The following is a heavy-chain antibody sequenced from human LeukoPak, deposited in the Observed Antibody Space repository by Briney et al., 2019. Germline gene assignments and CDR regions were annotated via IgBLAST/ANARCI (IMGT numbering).Heavy chain of an antibody. J-gene: IGHJ6*03. Sequence: GGSLRLSCAASGFTFSDYYMSWIRQAPGKGLAWVSYISSSGSTIYYADSVKGRFTISRDNAKNSLYLQMNSLKAEDTAVYYCAREASSSRYYYYYMDVWGKGTTVTVSS. CDR1: GFTFSDYY. CDR3: AREASSSRYYYYYMDV. CDR2: ISSSGSTI. D-gene: IGHD6-13*01. V-gene: IGHV3-11*01.